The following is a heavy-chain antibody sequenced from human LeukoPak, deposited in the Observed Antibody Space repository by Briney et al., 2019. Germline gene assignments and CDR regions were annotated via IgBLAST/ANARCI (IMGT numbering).Heavy chain of an antibody. CDR3: ARSRPAPKEFDH. V-gene: IGHV4-4*09. Sequence: SETLSLTCTVSGDSISAYFWSWIRQPPGKELEWIGYIYTSGPTNYNPSLKSRVTMSSDTSKNQFSLKLDSVTAADTAVYYCARSRPAPKEFDHWGQGTLVTVSS. D-gene: IGHD2-2*01. J-gene: IGHJ4*02. CDR1: GDSISAYF. CDR2: IYTSGPT.